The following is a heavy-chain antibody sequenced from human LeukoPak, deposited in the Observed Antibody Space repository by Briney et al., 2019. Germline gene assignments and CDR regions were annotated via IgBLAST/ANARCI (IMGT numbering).Heavy chain of an antibody. CDR2: INHSGST. V-gene: IGHV4-61*05. CDR1: GGSISSSSYY. D-gene: IGHD5-12*01. CDR3: ARSAVIVATNPYYYYGMDV. Sequence: SETLSLTCTVSGGSISSSSYYWGWIRQPPGKGLEWIGEINHSGSTNYSPSLKSRVTISVDTSKNQFSLRLSSVTAADTAVYYCARSAVIVATNPYYYYGMDVWGQGTTVTVSS. J-gene: IGHJ6*02.